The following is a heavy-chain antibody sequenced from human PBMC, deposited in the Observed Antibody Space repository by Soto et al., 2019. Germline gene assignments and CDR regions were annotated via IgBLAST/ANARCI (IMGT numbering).Heavy chain of an antibody. CDR2: ISYDGRNK. Sequence: QVQLVESGGGVVQPGRSLRLSCAASGFILSTYAMHWVRQAPGKGLEWVTFISYDGRNKYYADSVKDRFTISRDNSKNTLYLLMNSLRTEDTAVYYCAREYDSSGYGYDAFDIWGQGTMVTVSS. J-gene: IGHJ3*02. D-gene: IGHD3-22*01. V-gene: IGHV3-30*04. CDR1: GFILSTYA. CDR3: AREYDSSGYGYDAFDI.